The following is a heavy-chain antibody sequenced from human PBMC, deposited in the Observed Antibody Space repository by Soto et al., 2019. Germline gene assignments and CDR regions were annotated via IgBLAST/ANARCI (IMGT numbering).Heavy chain of an antibody. CDR3: ARDVGSYCSSTSCLRYGLDY. V-gene: IGHV3-30-3*01. D-gene: IGHD2-2*01. CDR2: ISYDGSNK. Sequence: SLRLSCAASAFTFSSYAMHWVRQAPGKGLEWVAVISYDGSNKYYADSVKGRFTISRDNSKNTLYLQMNSLRAEDTAVYYCARDVGSYCSSTSCLRYGLDYWGQGTLVTVSS. J-gene: IGHJ4*02. CDR1: AFTFSSYA.